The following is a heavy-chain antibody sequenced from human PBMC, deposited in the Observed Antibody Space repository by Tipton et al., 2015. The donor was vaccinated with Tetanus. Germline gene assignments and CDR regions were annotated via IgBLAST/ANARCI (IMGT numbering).Heavy chain of an antibody. D-gene: IGHD5-18*01. Sequence: TLSLTCTISGASIADGGFYYNWIRQHPGKGLEWIGFISYSGSTYYNPSLKSRFTISVDTSRSQFSLNLRSVTAADTAVYYCARASVDTASLQVDYWGQGTLVTVSS. J-gene: IGHJ4*02. CDR2: ISYSGST. V-gene: IGHV4-31*03. CDR3: ARASVDTASLQVDY. CDR1: GASIADGGFY.